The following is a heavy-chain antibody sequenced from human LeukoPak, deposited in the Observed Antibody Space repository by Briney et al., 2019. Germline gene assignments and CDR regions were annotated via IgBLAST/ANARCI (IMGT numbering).Heavy chain of an antibody. CDR3: AGYYYDSSRGFDL. D-gene: IGHD3-22*01. V-gene: IGHV3-20*04. CDR2: INWNGAWT. J-gene: IGHJ5*02. CDR1: GFKFDDYG. Sequence: GSLRLSCAASGFKFDDYGMSWVRQAPGKGPEWVCDINWNGAWTGYADSVKGQFTISRDNAKNSLYLQMNSLRTEDTALYYCAGYYYDSSRGFDLWGQGTLVNVSA.